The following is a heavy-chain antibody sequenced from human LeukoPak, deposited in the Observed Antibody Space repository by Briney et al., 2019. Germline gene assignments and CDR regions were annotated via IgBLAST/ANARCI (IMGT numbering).Heavy chain of an antibody. V-gene: IGHV3-48*02. J-gene: IGHJ4*02. CDR1: GFTFSSYS. CDR2: ISSSSSTI. D-gene: IGHD3-16*02. CDR3: ARTYYDYIWGSYRLDY. Sequence: GGSLRLSCAASGFTFSSYSMNWVRRAPGKGLEWVSYISSSSSTIYYADSVKGRFTISRDNAKNSLYLQMNSLRDEDTAVYYCARTYYDYIWGSYRLDYWGQGTLVTVSS.